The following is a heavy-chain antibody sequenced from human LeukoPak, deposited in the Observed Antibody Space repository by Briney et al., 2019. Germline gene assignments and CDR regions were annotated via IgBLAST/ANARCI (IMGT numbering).Heavy chain of an antibody. J-gene: IGHJ4*02. CDR2: IYYSGST. CDR3: ASTYDSSGYYNY. CDR1: GGSITSSNYY. V-gene: IGHV4-39*01. Sequence: PSETLSLTCTVSGGSITSSNYYWGWIRQPPGKGLEWIGSIYYSGSTYYNPSLKSRVTISVDTSKNQFSLKLSYVTAADTAVYYCASTYDSSGYYNYWGQGTLVTVSS. D-gene: IGHD3-22*01.